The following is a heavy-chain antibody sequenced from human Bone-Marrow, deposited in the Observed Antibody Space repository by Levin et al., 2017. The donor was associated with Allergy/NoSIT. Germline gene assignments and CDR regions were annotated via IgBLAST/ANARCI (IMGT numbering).Heavy chain of an antibody. CDR2: IYPGDSDT. V-gene: IGHV5-51*01. CDR3: ARGSDTSGYYFDF. Sequence: VASVKVSCKTSSDSLAKYWIGWVRQMPGKGLEWMGIIYPGDSDTRYNPSFQALITISADKSISTAYLQWSSLKTSDTATYYCARGSDTSGYYFDFWGQGTLVTVSS. J-gene: IGHJ4*02. CDR1: SDSLAKYW. D-gene: IGHD3-22*01.